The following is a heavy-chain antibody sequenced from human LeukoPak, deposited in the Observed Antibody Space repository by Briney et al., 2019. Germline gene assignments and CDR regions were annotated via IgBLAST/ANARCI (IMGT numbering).Heavy chain of an antibody. V-gene: IGHV4-38-2*02. D-gene: IGHD4-17*01. J-gene: IGHJ4*02. CDR3: AREIYGDYGFTNADY. Sequence: SETLSLTCAVSGFSISSGYFWAWVRRPPGKGLEWIGRVYTSGSTSYNPSLKSRVTISVDTSKNQFSLKLSSVTAADTAVYYCAREIYGDYGFTNADYWGPGTLVTVSS. CDR2: VYTSGST. CDR1: GFSISSGYF.